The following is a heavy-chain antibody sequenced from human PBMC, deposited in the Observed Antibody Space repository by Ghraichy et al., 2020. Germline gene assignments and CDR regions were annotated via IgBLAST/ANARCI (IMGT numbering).Heavy chain of an antibody. CDR1: GGSISSYY. CDR2: IYYSGST. J-gene: IGHJ4*02. CDR3: AREGNSYDY. D-gene: IGHD5-18*01. V-gene: IGHV4-59*01. Sequence: SETLSLTCTVFGGSISSYYWSWIRQPPGKGLEWIGYIYYSGSTNYNPSLKSRVTISVDTSKNQFSLKLSSVTAADTAVYYCAREGNSYDYWGQGTLVTVSS.